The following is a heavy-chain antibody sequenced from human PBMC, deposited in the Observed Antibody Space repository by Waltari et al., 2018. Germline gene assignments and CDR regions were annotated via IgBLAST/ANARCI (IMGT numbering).Heavy chain of an antibody. V-gene: IGHV3-9*03. CDR2: ISWNSGSI. D-gene: IGHD3-22*01. CDR1: GFTFDDYA. J-gene: IGHJ4*02. Sequence: EVQLVESGGGLVQPGRSLRLSCAASGFTFDDYAMHWVRQAPGKGLEWVSGISWNSGSIVYADSVKGRFTISRDNAKNSLYLQMNSLRAEDMALYYCAKDYYDSSGYLSSYFDYWGQGTLVTVSS. CDR3: AKDYYDSSGYLSSYFDY.